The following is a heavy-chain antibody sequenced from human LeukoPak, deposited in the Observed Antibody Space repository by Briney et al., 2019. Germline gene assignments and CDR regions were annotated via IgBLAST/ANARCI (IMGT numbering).Heavy chain of an antibody. CDR2: IYYSGST. J-gene: IGHJ4*02. Sequence: SETLSLTCTVSGGSISSYYWSWIRQPPGKGLEWIGYIYYSGSTNYNPSLKSRVTISVDTSKNQFSLKLSSVTAADTAVYYCGRLYILTGYYMLDYWGQGTLVTVSS. V-gene: IGHV4-59*01. CDR3: GRLYILTGYYMLDY. D-gene: IGHD3-9*01. CDR1: GGSISSYY.